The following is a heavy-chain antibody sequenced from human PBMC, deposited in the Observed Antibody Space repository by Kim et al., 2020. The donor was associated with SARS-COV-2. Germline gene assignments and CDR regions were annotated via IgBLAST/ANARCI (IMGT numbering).Heavy chain of an antibody. V-gene: IGHV3-30*04. J-gene: IGHJ6*02. CDR1: GFTFSSYA. Sequence: GGSLRLSCAASGFTFSSYAMHWVRQAPGKGLEWVAVISYDGSNKYYADSVKGRFTISRDNSKNTLYLQMNSLRAEDTAVYYCARDGQQLDTQRYYYGMDVWGQGTTVTVSS. D-gene: IGHD6-13*01. CDR2: ISYDGSNK. CDR3: ARDGQQLDTQRYYYGMDV.